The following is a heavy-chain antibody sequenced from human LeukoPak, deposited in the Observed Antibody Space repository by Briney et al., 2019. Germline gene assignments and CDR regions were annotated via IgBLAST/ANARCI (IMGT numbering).Heavy chain of an antibody. V-gene: IGHV5-10-1*01. CDR2: IDPSDSYT. Sequence: GESLKISCKGSGYSFTSYWMSGVRQMPGKGLEWMGRIDPSDSYTNYSPSFQGHVTLSADKSISTAYLQWSSLKASDTVMYYCARSRGGIVVVPAAMKWAFDIWGQGTMVTVSS. CDR1: GYSFTSYW. D-gene: IGHD2-2*01. CDR3: ARSRGGIVVVPAAMKWAFDI. J-gene: IGHJ3*02.